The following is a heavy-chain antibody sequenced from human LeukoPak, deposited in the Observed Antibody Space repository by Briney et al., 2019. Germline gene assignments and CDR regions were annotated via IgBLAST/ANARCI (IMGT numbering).Heavy chain of an antibody. D-gene: IGHD6-13*01. CDR1: GFSISSSIYY. J-gene: IGHJ1*01. CDR3: ERVVAAADKTVLY. CDR2: IYYSGSS. V-gene: IGHV4-39*07. Sequence: SEPLPHTCSVSGFSISSSIYYWGWIRQPPGKGLEWIGSIYYSGSSYYNPSLKSRVTIAVDTSKNQLSLKRICVTAADTAVYYCERVVAAADKTVLYWRQGLVVTVSS.